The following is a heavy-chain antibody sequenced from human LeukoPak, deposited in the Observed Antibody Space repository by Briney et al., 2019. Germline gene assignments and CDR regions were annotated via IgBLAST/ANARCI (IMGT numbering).Heavy chain of an antibody. Sequence: PSETLSLTCTVSGGSISNYYWSWIRQPPGKGLEWIGYIYYSGGANYNPSLKRRVTISVDTSKNQFSLKLNSVTAADTAVYYCAILNYVVPWFDPWGQGTLVTVSS. CDR2: IYYSGGA. V-gene: IGHV4-59*01. D-gene: IGHD4-11*01. J-gene: IGHJ5*02. CDR1: GGSISNYY. CDR3: AILNYVVPWFDP.